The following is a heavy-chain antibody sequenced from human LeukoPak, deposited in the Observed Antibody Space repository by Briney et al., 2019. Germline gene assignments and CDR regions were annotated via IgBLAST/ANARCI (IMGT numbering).Heavy chain of an antibody. J-gene: IGHJ4*02. CDR2: IYYSGST. CDR1: GGSISSYY. Sequence: SETLSLTCTVSGGSISSYYWSWIRQPPGKGLEGIGYIYYSGSTNYNPSLKSRVTISVDTSKNQFSLKLSSVTAADTAVYYCARERRSLSKGPFDYWGQGTLVTVSS. V-gene: IGHV4-59*01. D-gene: IGHD1-1*01. CDR3: ARERRSLSKGPFDY.